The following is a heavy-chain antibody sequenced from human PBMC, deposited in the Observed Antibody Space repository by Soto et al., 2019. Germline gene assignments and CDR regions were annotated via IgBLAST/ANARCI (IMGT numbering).Heavy chain of an antibody. D-gene: IGHD3-9*01. CDR2: ISSSGGSI. J-gene: IGHJ6*03. Sequence: PGGSLRLSCAASGFTFNDYALTWVRQVPGKGLEWVSSISSSGGSIYYADSVKGRFTISRDNVKNSLYLQMNSLRVEDTAVYYCASDWFYMDVWGKGTTVTVSS. V-gene: IGHV3-23*01. CDR1: GFTFNDYA. CDR3: ASDWFYMDV.